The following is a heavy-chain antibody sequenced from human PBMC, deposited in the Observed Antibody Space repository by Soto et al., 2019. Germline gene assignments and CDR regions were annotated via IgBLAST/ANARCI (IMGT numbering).Heavy chain of an antibody. D-gene: IGHD5-12*01. Sequence: QVQVVESGGGVVQPGRSLRLSCAASGFTFSSHGMHWVRQAPGKGLEWVALVWYDGRNKDYADSVKGRFTISRDNSKNTVYLQMNSLREEDTAVYYCVRAAGYSGNDYVYYYGMDVWGQGNTVTVSS. V-gene: IGHV3-33*01. CDR2: VWYDGRNK. J-gene: IGHJ6*02. CDR1: GFTFSSHG. CDR3: VRAAGYSGNDYVYYYGMDV.